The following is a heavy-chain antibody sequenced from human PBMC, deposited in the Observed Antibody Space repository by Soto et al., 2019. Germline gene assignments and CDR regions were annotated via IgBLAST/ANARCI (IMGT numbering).Heavy chain of an antibody. CDR1: GYIFTAYS. D-gene: IGHD2-15*01. J-gene: IGHJ1*01. V-gene: IGHV1-46*01. CDR2: VNPSGGST. CDR3: AREENCSDGICYSEYFQR. Sequence: QVQLVQSGAEVKKPGASVKVSCKASGYIFTAYSMHWVRQAPGQGLEWMCVVNPSGGSTNYAQKFQGRINMTRDMSTSTVYMDLSSLTSEDTAVYYCAREENCSDGICYSEYFQRWGQGTLVTVSS.